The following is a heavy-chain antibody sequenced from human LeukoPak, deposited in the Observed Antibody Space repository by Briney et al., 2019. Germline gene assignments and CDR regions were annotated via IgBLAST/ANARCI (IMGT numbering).Heavy chain of an antibody. CDR3: AKDFVGYCTNGVCYTAPYYYYYMDV. D-gene: IGHD2-8*01. V-gene: IGHV3-53*01. J-gene: IGHJ6*03. CDR1: GFTVSSNY. Sequence: GGSLRLSCAASGFTVSSNYMNWVRQAPGKGLEWVSIIYSGGDTYYADSVKGRFTISRDNSKNTLYLQMNSLRAEDTAVYYCAKDFVGYCTNGVCYTAPYYYYYMDVWGKGTTVTVSS. CDR2: IYSGGDT.